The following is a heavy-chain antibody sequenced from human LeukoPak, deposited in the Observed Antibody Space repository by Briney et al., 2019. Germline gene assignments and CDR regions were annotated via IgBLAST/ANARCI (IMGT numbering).Heavy chain of an antibody. J-gene: IGHJ4*02. V-gene: IGHV4-59*01. CDR2: IDYSGST. D-gene: IGHD4-11*01. CDR3: ARHIIYSMKPSFDH. Sequence: SETLSLTCTVSAGSINSYYWSWIRQPPGKGLEWLGYIDYSGSTNYNPSLKSRVTISVDMSKNQFSLQLGSVTAADTAFYYCARHIIYSMKPSFDHWGQGTLVTASS. CDR1: AGSINSYY.